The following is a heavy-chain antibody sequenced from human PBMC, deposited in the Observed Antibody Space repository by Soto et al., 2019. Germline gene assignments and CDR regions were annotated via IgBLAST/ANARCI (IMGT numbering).Heavy chain of an antibody. Sequence: QVQLVQSGGEVKKPGASVKVSCKASGYTFISHAITWVRQAPGQGLEWMGWISGYNGDTNYAQDLQGRVTMTTDTSTSTAYMEMRSLRSDDTAVYYCARSKRYCRGGSCYWNWFDPWGQGTLVTVSS. CDR2: ISGYNGDT. CDR3: ARSKRYCRGGSCYWNWFDP. J-gene: IGHJ5*02. CDR1: GYTFISHA. D-gene: IGHD2-15*01. V-gene: IGHV1-18*01.